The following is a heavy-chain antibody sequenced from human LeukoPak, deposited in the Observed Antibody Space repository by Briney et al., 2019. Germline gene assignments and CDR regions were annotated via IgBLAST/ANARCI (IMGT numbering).Heavy chain of an antibody. V-gene: IGHV3-74*01. J-gene: IGHJ4*02. Sequence: GGSLRLSCADSGFPFSNYWMHWVRQAPGKGLVWVSRVNSDGSTTNYADSVKGRFTISRDNAENTLYMRMNSLRPEDTAVYYCARGYYSSSRFDSWGQGTLVTVSS. CDR3: ARGYYSSSRFDS. D-gene: IGHD6-13*01. CDR1: GFPFSNYW. CDR2: VNSDGSTT.